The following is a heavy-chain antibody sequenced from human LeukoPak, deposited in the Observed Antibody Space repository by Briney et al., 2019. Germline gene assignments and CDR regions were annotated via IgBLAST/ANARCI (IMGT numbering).Heavy chain of an antibody. D-gene: IGHD3-22*01. Sequence: SETLSLTCTVSGGSISSYYWSWIRQPPGKGLEWIGEINHSGSTNYNPSLKSRVTISVDTSKNQFSLKLSSVTAADTAVYYCARASSLNYDSSGYYYVRKAYDAFDIWGQGTMVTVSS. CDR3: ARASSLNYDSSGYYYVRKAYDAFDI. CDR2: INHSGST. CDR1: GGSISSYY. V-gene: IGHV4-34*01. J-gene: IGHJ3*02.